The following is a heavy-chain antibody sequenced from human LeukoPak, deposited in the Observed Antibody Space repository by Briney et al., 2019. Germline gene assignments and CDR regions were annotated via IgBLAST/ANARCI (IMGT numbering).Heavy chain of an antibody. CDR1: GFTVSSNY. D-gene: IGHD3-22*01. Sequence: GGSLRLSCAASGFTVSSNYMSWVRQAPGTGLECVSVIYSGGSTYDADSVKGRFTISRDNSKNTLYLQMNSLRAEDTAVYYCARERRYDSSGYYHDAFDIWGQGTMVTVSS. V-gene: IGHV3-53*01. J-gene: IGHJ3*02. CDR2: IYSGGST. CDR3: ARERRYDSSGYYHDAFDI.